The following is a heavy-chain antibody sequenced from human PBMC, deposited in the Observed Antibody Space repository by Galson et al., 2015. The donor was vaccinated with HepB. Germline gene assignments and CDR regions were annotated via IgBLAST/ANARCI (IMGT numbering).Heavy chain of an antibody. D-gene: IGHD5-18*01. V-gene: IGHV1-46*01. CDR1: GYTFTSYY. CDR2: INPSGGST. CDR3: ASGRPRGYSYGLLFDY. Sequence: SVKVSCKASGYTFTSYYMHWVRQAPGQGLEWMGIINPSGGSTSYAQKFQGRVTMTRDTSTSTVYMELSSLRSEDTAVYYCASGRPRGYSYGLLFDYWGQGTLVTVSS. J-gene: IGHJ4*02.